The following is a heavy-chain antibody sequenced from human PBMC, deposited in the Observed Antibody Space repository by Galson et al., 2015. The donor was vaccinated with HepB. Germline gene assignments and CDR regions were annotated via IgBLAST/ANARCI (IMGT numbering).Heavy chain of an antibody. CDR1: GYTFTGYY. D-gene: IGHD3-10*01. J-gene: IGHJ4*02. V-gene: IGHV1-2*05. CDR3: ARGGRDYGSGSYLGYFDY. CDR2: INPNSGGT. Sequence: SVKVSCKASGYTFTGYYMHWVRQAPGQGLEWMGRINPNSGGTNYAQKFQGRVTMTRDTSISTAYMELSRLRSDDTVVYYCARGGRDYGSGSYLGYFDYWGQGTLVTVSS.